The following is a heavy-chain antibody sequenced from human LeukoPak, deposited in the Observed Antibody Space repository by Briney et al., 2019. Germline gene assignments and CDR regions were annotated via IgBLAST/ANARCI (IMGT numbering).Heavy chain of an antibody. V-gene: IGHV3-48*01. CDR3: ARDYGGIDY. CDR1: GFTFSSYA. CDR2: ISSDSSTI. J-gene: IGHJ4*02. Sequence: GGSLRLSCAASGFTFSSYAMNWVRQAPGKGLEWLSYISSDSSTIYSADSVKGRFTISRDNAKNSLYLQMHSLRAEDTAVHYCARDYGGIDYWGQGTLVTGSS. D-gene: IGHD3-10*01.